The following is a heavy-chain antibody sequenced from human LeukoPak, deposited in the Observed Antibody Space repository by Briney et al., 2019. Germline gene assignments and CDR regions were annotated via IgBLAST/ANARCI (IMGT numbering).Heavy chain of an antibody. Sequence: AGGSLRLSWAPSGLPFSNYAMGWVRQPPGKGRGWVSAISGSGGGTYYADSVKGRFTISRDNSKNTLYLQMKSLRAEDTAVYYCAKGTKVIVVDNYFDYWGQGTLVTVSS. CDR3: AKGTKVIVVDNYFDY. V-gene: IGHV3-23*01. CDR2: ISGSGGGT. J-gene: IGHJ4*02. CDR1: GLPFSNYA. D-gene: IGHD3-22*01.